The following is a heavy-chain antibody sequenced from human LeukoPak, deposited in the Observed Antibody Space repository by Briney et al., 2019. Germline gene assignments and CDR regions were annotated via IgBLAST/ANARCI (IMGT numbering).Heavy chain of an antibody. CDR2: INIDGSNT. Sequence: GGSLRLSCAASGFTFSSYWMHWVRQAPGKGLVWVTRINIDGSNTTYADSVKGRFTISRDNDKNSLYLQMNSLRVEDTAVYYCARVFRPSLTVFIIRGAFDIWGQGTMVTVSS. CDR3: ARVFRPSLTVFIIRGAFDI. V-gene: IGHV3-74*01. D-gene: IGHD3-3*01. J-gene: IGHJ3*02. CDR1: GFTFSSYW.